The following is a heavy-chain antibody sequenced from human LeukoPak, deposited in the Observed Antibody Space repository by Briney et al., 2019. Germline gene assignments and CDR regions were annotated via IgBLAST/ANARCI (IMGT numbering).Heavy chain of an antibody. CDR1: GGTFSSYA. D-gene: IGHD2-21*02. Sequence: SVKVSCKASGGTFSSYAISWVRQAPGQGLEWMGRIIPILGIANYAQKFQGRVRITADKSTSTAYMELSSLRSEDTAVYYCARRGRPGVTQFDIWGQGTMVTVSS. CDR3: ARRGRPGVTQFDI. CDR2: IIPILGIA. J-gene: IGHJ3*02. V-gene: IGHV1-69*04.